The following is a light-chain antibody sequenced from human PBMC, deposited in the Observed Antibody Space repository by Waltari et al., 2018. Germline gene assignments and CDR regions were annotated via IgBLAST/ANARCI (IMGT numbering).Light chain of an antibody. CDR1: QSPVHSNGKTY. Sequence: DVVMTQTPLSSPVTLGQPASIPCRSRQSPVHSNGKTYLNWCQQRAGQPPILLIYKIFNWVYGFPDGFSGRGAGTDCTLKISRVEAGDVGVYYCMQATEFPRTFGQGTKLEIK. CDR2: KIF. J-gene: IGKJ2*01. V-gene: IGKV2-24*01. CDR3: MQATEFPRT.